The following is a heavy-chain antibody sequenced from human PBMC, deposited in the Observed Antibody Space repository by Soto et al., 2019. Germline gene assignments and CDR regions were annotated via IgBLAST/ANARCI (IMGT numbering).Heavy chain of an antibody. D-gene: IGHD3-3*01. CDR3: ARDSWRRFLEWSEAAPSDY. CDR2: ISSSSSYT. V-gene: IGHV3-11*06. CDR1: VFTCSDYY. J-gene: IGHJ4*02. Sequence: SLRLSCAASVFTCSDYYMSWMRQAPGKGPEWVSYISSSSSYTNYADSVKGRFTISRDNAKNSLYLQMNSLRAEDTAVYYCARDSWRRFLEWSEAAPSDYWGQGTLVTVSS.